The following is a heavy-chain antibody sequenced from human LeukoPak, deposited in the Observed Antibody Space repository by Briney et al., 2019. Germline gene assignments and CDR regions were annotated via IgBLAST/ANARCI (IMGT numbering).Heavy chain of an antibody. V-gene: IGHV5-51*01. CDR1: GYSFTSYW. CDR3: ARTGDYGDYGGAFDI. Sequence: GESLKISCKGSGYSFTSYWIGWVRQMPGKGLEWMGTIYPGDSDTRYSPSFQGQVTISADKSISTAYLQWSSLKASDTAMYYCARTGDYGDYGGAFDIWGQGTMVTVSS. D-gene: IGHD4-17*01. CDR2: IYPGDSDT. J-gene: IGHJ3*02.